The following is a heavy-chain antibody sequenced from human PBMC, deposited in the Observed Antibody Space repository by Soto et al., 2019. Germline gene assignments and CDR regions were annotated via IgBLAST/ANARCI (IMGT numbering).Heavy chain of an antibody. D-gene: IGHD1-20*01. Sequence: SGKVCFDAAGGTFSSYSISWVRQAPGQGLEWMGGIIPIFGTANYAQKFQGRVTITADESTSTAYMELSSLRSEDTAVYYCARDGDNSGPLRWGQGTLVTVSS. CDR3: ARDGDNSGPLR. J-gene: IGHJ4*02. CDR1: GGTFSSYS. CDR2: IIPIFGTA. V-gene: IGHV1-69*13.